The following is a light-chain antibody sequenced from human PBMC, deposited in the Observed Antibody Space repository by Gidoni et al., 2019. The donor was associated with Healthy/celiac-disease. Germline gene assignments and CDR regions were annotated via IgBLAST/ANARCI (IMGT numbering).Light chain of an antibody. CDR1: QGISSY. V-gene: IGKV1-8*01. J-gene: IGKJ1*01. CDR3: QQYYSYPPT. Sequence: AIRMTQSPSSFSASTGDRVTITCRASQGISSYLAWYQQKPGKAPKLLLYAASTLQSGVPSRFSGSGSGTDFTLTISCLQSEDFETYYCQQYYSYPPTFGQGTKVEIK. CDR2: AAS.